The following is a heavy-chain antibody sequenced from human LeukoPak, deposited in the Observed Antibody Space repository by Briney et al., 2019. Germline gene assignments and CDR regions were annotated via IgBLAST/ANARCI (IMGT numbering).Heavy chain of an antibody. J-gene: IGHJ4*02. Sequence: GGSLRLSCAASGFTFSSYAMHWVRQAPGKGLEWVAVISYDGSNKYYADSVKGRFTISRDNSKNTLYLQMNSLRAEDTAVYYCAKDRRMYSSSPPGFDYWGQGTLVTVSS. CDR1: GFTFSSYA. D-gene: IGHD6-13*01. V-gene: IGHV3-30*07. CDR3: AKDRRMYSSSPPGFDY. CDR2: ISYDGSNK.